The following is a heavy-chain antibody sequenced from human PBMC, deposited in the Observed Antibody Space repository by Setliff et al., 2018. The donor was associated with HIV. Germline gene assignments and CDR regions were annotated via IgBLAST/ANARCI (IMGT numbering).Heavy chain of an antibody. J-gene: IGHJ3*02. CDR1: GGSISSSSYY. CDR3: ARGVTHPPPFGALDI. CDR2: IYYSGSSGST. D-gene: IGHD5-18*01. Sequence: PSETLSLTCTVSGGSISSSSYYWVWIRQPPGKGLEWIGSIYYSGSSGSTYYNPSLKSRVTISVDTSKNQFSLKLRSVTAADTAFYYCARGVTHPPPFGALDIWGLGTLVTVSS. V-gene: IGHV4-39*07.